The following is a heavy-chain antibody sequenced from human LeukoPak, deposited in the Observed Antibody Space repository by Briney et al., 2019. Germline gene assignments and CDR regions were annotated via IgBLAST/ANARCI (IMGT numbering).Heavy chain of an antibody. V-gene: IGHV4-39*01. CDR3: ARLIDSSGTARPGWFDP. D-gene: IGHD3-22*01. CDR2: IYYSGST. J-gene: IGHJ5*02. CDR1: GGSISSSSYY. Sequence: PSETLSLTCTVSGGSISSSSYYWGWIRQPPGKGLEWIGSIYYSGSTYYNSSLKSRVTISVDTSKNQFSLKLSSVTAADTAVYYCARLIDSSGTARPGWFDPWGQGTLVTVSS.